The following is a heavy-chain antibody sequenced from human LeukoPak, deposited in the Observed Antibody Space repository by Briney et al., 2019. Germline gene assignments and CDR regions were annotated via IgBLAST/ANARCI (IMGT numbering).Heavy chain of an antibody. J-gene: IGHJ6*03. CDR2: IYYSGNT. Sequence: SETLSLTCTVSGVSISSSNSYWGWIRQPPGKGLEWIGSIYYSGNTYYNASLKSRVTISVDTSKNQFSLKLTSVTAADTAVYYCAKSRTVSRITMVRGVTSGYYYYYMDVWGKGTTVTISS. D-gene: IGHD3-10*01. CDR3: AKSRTVSRITMVRGVTSGYYYYYMDV. V-gene: IGHV4-39*01. CDR1: GVSISSSNSY.